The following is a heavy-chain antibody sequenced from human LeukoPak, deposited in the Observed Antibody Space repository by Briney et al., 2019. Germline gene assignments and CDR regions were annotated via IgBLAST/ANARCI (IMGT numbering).Heavy chain of an antibody. CDR2: IYSGGRT. D-gene: IGHD2-15*01. CDR1: GFPFTTYA. CDR3: ERTTPGYCSGGSCLGY. J-gene: IGHJ4*02. V-gene: IGHV3-66*01. Sequence: GGSLRLSCAASGFPFTTYAMSWVRQAPGKGLEWVSLIYSGGRTYYADSVKGRFTISRDKSKKTLYLQMNSLRAEDTAVYYCERTTPGYCSGGSCLGYWGQGTLVTVSS.